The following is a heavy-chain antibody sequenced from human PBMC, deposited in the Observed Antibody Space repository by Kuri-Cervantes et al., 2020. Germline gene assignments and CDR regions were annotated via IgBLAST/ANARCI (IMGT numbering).Heavy chain of an antibody. CDR3: ARATYYYGSGSYFY. D-gene: IGHD3-10*01. J-gene: IGHJ4*02. CDR1: GGSISSSSYY. Sequence: SETLSLTCTVSGGSISSSSYYWGWIRQHPGKGLEWIGYIYYSGSTYYNPSLKGRVTISVDTSKNQFSLKLSSVTAADTAVYYCARATYYYGSGSYFYWGQGTLVTVSS. CDR2: IYYSGST. V-gene: IGHV4-31*03.